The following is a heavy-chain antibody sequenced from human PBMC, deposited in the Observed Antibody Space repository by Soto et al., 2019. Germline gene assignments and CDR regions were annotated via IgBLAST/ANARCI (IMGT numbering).Heavy chain of an antibody. V-gene: IGHV1-46*01. D-gene: IGHD2-21*01. CDR1: GYRFTTYY. CDR3: ARDLAAGDL. J-gene: IGHJ4*02. CDR2: INPTGGST. Sequence: QAHLVQSGAEVRKPGASVKVSCKTSGYRFTTYYIHWVRQAPGHGLEWMAIINPTGGSTNYAQKCRGRITLTMDTSTSTVYMELSSLRSEDTAVYYCARDLAAGDLWGQGTLVTVSS.